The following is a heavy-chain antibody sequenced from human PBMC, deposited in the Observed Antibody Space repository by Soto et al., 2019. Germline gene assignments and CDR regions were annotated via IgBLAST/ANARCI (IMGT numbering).Heavy chain of an antibody. D-gene: IGHD2-15*01. Sequence: QLQLQESGPGLVKPSETLSLNCAVSGGSIRSTTYYWDWIRQPPGKGLEWIGSLYHDGTTYYNPSLESRVTLSVDTSKNQFSLRLASVTAADTAVYFCAGRLAGLVVVHWGQGTLVTVSS. CDR3: AGRLAGLVVVH. V-gene: IGHV4-39*01. CDR2: LYHDGTT. CDR1: GGSIRSTTYY. J-gene: IGHJ4*02.